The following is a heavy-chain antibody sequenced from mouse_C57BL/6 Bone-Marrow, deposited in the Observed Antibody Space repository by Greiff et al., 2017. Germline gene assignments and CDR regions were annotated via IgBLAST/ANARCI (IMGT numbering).Heavy chain of an antibody. V-gene: IGHV14-1*01. CDR2: IDPEDGDT. CDR3: TTDYYDYDASYWYFDV. D-gene: IGHD2-4*01. J-gene: IGHJ1*03. Sequence: EVKLVESGAELVRPGASVKLSCTASGFNIKDYYMHWVKQRPEQGLEWIGRIDPEDGDTEYAPKFQGKATMTADTSSNTAYLQLSSLTSEDTAVYYCTTDYYDYDASYWYFDVWGTGTTVTVSS. CDR1: GFNIKDYY.